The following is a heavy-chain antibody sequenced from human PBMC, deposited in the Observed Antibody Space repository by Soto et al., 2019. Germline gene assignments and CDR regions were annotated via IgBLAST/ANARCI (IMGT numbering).Heavy chain of an antibody. J-gene: IGHJ4*02. CDR2: IKQDGTEK. Sequence: GGSLRLSCAASGFTFSRNWMSWVRQAPGKGLEWVANIKQDGTEKYYVDSVKGRFTISRDNAKNSLYLQMDSLRAEDTAVYYCAKARAQYYDFWSGYPVDYWGQGTLVTVSS. CDR1: GFTFSRNW. CDR3: AKARAQYYDFWSGYPVDY. V-gene: IGHV3-7*03. D-gene: IGHD3-3*01.